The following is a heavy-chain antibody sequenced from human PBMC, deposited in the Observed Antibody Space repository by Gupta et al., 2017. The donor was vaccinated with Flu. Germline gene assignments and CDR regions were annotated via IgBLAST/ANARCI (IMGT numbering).Heavy chain of an antibody. Sequence: EVQLVESGGDLVQPGRSLRLSCAGSALTSKGHAIHWVRQAPGKGLEWVSGLDPTNGRRDYADSVKGRFIVSRDNAKSSLFLEMNSLRSEDTALYYCIKDIVPGGADVWGQVTTVTVSS. V-gene: IGHV3-9*02. CDR2: LDPTNGRR. CDR1: ALTSKGHA. J-gene: IGHJ6*02. CDR3: IKDIVPGGADV. D-gene: IGHD2-21*01.